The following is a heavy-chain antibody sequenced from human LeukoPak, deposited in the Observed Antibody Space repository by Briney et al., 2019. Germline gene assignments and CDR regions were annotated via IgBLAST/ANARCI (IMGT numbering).Heavy chain of an antibody. V-gene: IGHV3-23*01. CDR2: ISGSGGST. CDR1: GFTFSSYA. D-gene: IGHD3-10*01. J-gene: IGHJ4*02. Sequence: GGSLRLSCAASGFTFSSYAMSWVRQAPGKGLEWVSAISGSGGSTYYADSVKGRFTISRDNSKNTLYLQMNSLRAEDTAVYYCAKTHYYGSGSPISLDYWGQGTLVTVPS. CDR3: AKTHYYGSGSPISLDY.